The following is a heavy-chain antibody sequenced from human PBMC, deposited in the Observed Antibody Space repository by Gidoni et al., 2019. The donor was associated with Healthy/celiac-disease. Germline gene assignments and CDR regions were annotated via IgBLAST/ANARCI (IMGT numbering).Heavy chain of an antibody. CDR2: ISYDGSNK. CDR1: GFTFSSYG. J-gene: IGHJ6*02. Sequence: QVQLVESGGGVVQPGRSLRLSCAASGFTFSSYGMHWVRQAPGKGLEWVAVISYDGSNKYYADSVKGRFTISRDNSKNTLYLQMNSLRAEDTAVYYCAKDRSYYGSGSYYNSYYYYYGMDVWGQGTTVTVSS. CDR3: AKDRSYYGSGSYYNSYYYYYGMDV. V-gene: IGHV3-30*18. D-gene: IGHD3-10*01.